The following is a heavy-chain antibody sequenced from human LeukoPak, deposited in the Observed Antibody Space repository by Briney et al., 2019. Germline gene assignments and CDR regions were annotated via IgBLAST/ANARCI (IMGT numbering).Heavy chain of an antibody. D-gene: IGHD5-12*01. CDR1: GYTFTGYY. Sequence: GASVKVSCKASGYTFTGYYMHWVRQAPGQGLEWMGWINPNSGGTNYAQKFQGRVTMTRDTSISTAYMELSRLRSDDTAVYYCARLLVATYNWFDPWGQGTLVTVSS. J-gene: IGHJ5*02. CDR2: INPNSGGT. V-gene: IGHV1-2*02. CDR3: ARLLVATYNWFDP.